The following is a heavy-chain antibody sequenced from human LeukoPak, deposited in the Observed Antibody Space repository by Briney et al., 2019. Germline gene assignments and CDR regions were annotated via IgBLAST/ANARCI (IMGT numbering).Heavy chain of an antibody. D-gene: IGHD6-6*01. J-gene: IGHJ6*02. CDR2: ISAYNGNT. V-gene: IGHV1-18*01. Sequence: GASVKVSSKASGYTFTSYGISWVRQAPGQGLEWMGWISAYNGNTNYAQKLQGRVTMTTDTSTSTAYMELRSLRSDDTAVYYCARGGSSPLYYYYGMDVWGQGTTVTVSS. CDR1: GYTFTSYG. CDR3: ARGGSSPLYYYYGMDV.